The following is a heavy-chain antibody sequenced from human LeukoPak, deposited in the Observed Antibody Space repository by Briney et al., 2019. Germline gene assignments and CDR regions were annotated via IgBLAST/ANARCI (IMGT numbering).Heavy chain of an antibody. V-gene: IGHV3-30*03. D-gene: IGHD3-10*02. Sequence: GGSLRLSCVGSGFTFSSYAIYWVRQVPGKGLEWVAVVSSDGRNHQYADSVKGRFTLSRDNSKNTVDLQMNSLKIEDTGVYFCARDGYSDNYYVKWFAPWGQGTLVTVSS. J-gene: IGHJ5*02. CDR3: ARDGYSDNYYVKWFAP. CDR2: VSSDGRNH. CDR1: GFTFSSYA.